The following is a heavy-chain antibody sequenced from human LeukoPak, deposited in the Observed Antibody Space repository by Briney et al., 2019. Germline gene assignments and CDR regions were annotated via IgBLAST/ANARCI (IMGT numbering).Heavy chain of an antibody. CDR3: ARGNHYGSGSYSYYYYGMDV. J-gene: IGHJ6*02. CDR2: IIPILGIA. V-gene: IGHV1-69*04. D-gene: IGHD3-10*01. CDR1: GGTFGSYA. Sequence: ASVKVSCKASGGTFGSYAISWVRQAPGQGLEWMGRIIPILGIANYAQKFQGRVTITADKSTSTAYMELSSLRSEDTAVYYCARGNHYGSGSYSYYYYGMDVWGQGTTVTVSS.